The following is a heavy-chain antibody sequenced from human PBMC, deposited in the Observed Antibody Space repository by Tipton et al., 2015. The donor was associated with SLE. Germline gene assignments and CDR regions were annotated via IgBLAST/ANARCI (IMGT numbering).Heavy chain of an antibody. Sequence: LRLSCTVSGGSINSYYWTWIRQAPGKGLEWIAYISYSGSTNYSPSLKSRVTISVDTSKNQFSLKLSPVTAADTAVYYCARHSDSGWYYFDYWGQGTLVTVSS. D-gene: IGHD6-19*01. CDR3: ARHSDSGWYYFDY. CDR1: GGSINSYY. CDR2: ISYSGST. J-gene: IGHJ4*02. V-gene: IGHV4-59*08.